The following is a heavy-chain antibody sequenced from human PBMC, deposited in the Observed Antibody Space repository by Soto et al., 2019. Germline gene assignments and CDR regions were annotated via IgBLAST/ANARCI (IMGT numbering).Heavy chain of an antibody. D-gene: IGHD3-3*01. CDR1: TFTSSG. CDR3: AREGILGLFDAYDL. CDR2: ISTHNGNT. Sequence: ASVKVSCKASTFTSSGISWVRQAPGQGLEWMGWISTHNGNTIYAQKFQGRVILTMDKITTTVYMELRRLRSDDTAVYFCAREGILGLFDAYDLWGQGTRVTVSS. J-gene: IGHJ3*01. V-gene: IGHV1-18*04.